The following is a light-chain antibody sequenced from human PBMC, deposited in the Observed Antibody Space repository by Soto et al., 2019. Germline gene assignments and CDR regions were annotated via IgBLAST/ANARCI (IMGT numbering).Light chain of an antibody. V-gene: IGKV1-17*01. Sequence: DIQMTQSPSSLSASVGDRVTITCRASQAIRNDLGWYQQKPGKAPKRLIYAASSLDSEVPLRFSGSGSGTEFALTISSLQPEDFATYYCQQYNSYWTFGQGTKVDIK. CDR1: QAIRND. CDR3: QQYNSYWT. CDR2: AAS. J-gene: IGKJ1*01.